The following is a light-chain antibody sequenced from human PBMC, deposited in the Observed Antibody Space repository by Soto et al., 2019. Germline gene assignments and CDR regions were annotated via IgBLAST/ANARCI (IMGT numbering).Light chain of an antibody. Sequence: TQSPTTLSVSPGERATLPCRASQSVSSNLAWYQQKPGQAPRLLISGASTRATGIPARFSGSGSGTDFTLTISRLEPEDFAVYNCQQRSNWPFTFGQGTRLEI. J-gene: IGKJ5*01. CDR3: QQRSNWPFT. CDR1: QSVSSN. CDR2: GAS. V-gene: IGKV3-11*01.